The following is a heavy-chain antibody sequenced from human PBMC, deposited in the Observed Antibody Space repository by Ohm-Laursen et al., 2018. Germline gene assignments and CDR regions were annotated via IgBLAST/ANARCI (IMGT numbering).Heavy chain of an antibody. D-gene: IGHD3-22*01. J-gene: IGHJ4*02. CDR3: ARIASYDSRGHYSPYHFDY. Sequence: SDTLSLTCTVSGASISSGGYYWSWIRQHPGKGLEWIGYIYHSGSTYYNPSLKSLVTISVDTSMNQFSLKLSSVTAADTAVYYCARIASYDSRGHYSPYHFDYWGQGTLVTVSS. CDR1: GASISSGGYY. CDR2: IYHSGST. V-gene: IGHV4-31*01.